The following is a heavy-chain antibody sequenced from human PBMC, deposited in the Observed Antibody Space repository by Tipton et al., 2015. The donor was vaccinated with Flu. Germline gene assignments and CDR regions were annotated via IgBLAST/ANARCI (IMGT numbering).Heavy chain of an antibody. D-gene: IGHD4-11*01. J-gene: IGHJ5*02. CDR3: ARRDYSNYVSEPRNWFDL. CDR1: GDSIGSNYF. V-gene: IGHV4-38-2*01. CDR2: LHRSGNG. Sequence: TLSLTCSVSGDSIGSNYFWAWIRQPPGKGLEWVAKLHRSGNGYYNPSLRSRVTISVDTSRNQFSLKMSSVTAADTAVYYCARRDYSNYVSEPRNWFDLWGQGTPVTVSS.